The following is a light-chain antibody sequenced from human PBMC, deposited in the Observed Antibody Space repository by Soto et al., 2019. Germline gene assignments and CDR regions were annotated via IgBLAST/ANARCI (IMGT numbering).Light chain of an antibody. CDR1: QSISSY. CDR3: QQRSDWPPWT. V-gene: IGKV3-11*01. Sequence: EIVLTQSPATLSLSPGEGATLSCRASQSISSYLAWYQQKPGQAPRLLIYDASSRATGIPASFSGSGSGTDFTLTISSLEPEDFVVYYCQQRSDWPPWTFGQGTQVEIK. CDR2: DAS. J-gene: IGKJ1*01.